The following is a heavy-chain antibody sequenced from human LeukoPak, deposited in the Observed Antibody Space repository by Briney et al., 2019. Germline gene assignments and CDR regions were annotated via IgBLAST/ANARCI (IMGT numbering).Heavy chain of an antibody. Sequence: ASVKVSCKASGYTFTSYGISWVRQAPGQGLEWMGWISAYNGNTNYAQKLQGRVTMTTDTSTSTAYMELRSLRSDDTAVYYCARGQLRMITFGGVTGAFDIWGQGTMVTVS. CDR3: ARGQLRMITFGGVTGAFDI. V-gene: IGHV1-18*01. CDR1: GYTFTSYG. J-gene: IGHJ3*02. CDR2: ISAYNGNT. D-gene: IGHD3-16*01.